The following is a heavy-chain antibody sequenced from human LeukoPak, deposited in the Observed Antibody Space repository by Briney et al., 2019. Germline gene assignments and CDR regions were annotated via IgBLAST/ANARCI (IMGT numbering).Heavy chain of an antibody. Sequence: PSETLSLTCTVSGASISSTSHYWGWIRQPPGKGLEWVGSIYYTGSTYQNPSLKSRVNISVDTSKNQLSLNLSSVTAADTAVYFCARERWFDTWGQGTMVTVSS. J-gene: IGHJ5*01. CDR3: ARERWFDT. CDR1: GASISSTSHY. V-gene: IGHV4-39*07. CDR2: IYYTGST.